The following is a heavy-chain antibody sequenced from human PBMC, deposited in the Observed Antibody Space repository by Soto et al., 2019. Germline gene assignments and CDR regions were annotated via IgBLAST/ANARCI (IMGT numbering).Heavy chain of an antibody. CDR3: ATEGVYSSSSGGYYGMAV. D-gene: IGHD6-6*01. CDR2: FDPEDGET. J-gene: IGHJ6*02. V-gene: IGHV1-24*01. CDR1: GYTLTELS. Sequence: ASVKVSCKVSGYTLTELSMPWVRPAPGKGLEWMGGFDPEDGETIYAQKFQGRVTMTEDTSTDTAYMELSSLRSEETAVYYCATEGVYSSSSGGYYGMAVGGQGTTVTVSS.